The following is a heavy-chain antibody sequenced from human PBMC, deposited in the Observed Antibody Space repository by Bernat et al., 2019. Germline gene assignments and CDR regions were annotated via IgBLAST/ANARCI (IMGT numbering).Heavy chain of an antibody. CDR2: MNPNSGNT. V-gene: IGHV1-8*01. Sequence: QVQLVQSGAEVKKPGASVKVSCKASGYTFTSYDINWVRQATGQGLEWMGWMNPNSGNTGYAQKFQGRVTMTTDTSTSTAYMELRSLRSDDTAVYYCARLRLELPDYWGQGTLVTVSS. CDR3: ARLRLELPDY. CDR1: GYTFTSYD. J-gene: IGHJ4*02. D-gene: IGHD1-7*01.